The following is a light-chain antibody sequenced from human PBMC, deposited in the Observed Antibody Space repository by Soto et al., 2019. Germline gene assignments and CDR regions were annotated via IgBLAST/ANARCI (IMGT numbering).Light chain of an antibody. CDR3: SSYTSASPLV. V-gene: IGLV2-14*01. CDR1: NSDIGSYNY. CDR2: DVT. J-gene: IGLJ2*01. Sequence: QSALTQPASVSGSPGQSITISCTGANSDIGSYNYVSWYQQHPGKAPKLLIYDVTKWPSGVSNRFSGSKSGNTASLTISGLQAEDEADYYCSSYTSASPLVFGGGTKLTVL.